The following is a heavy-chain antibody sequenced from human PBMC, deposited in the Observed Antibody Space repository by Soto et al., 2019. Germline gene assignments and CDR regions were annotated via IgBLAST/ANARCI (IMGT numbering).Heavy chain of an antibody. CDR3: ARDGHRSMIVVVTLDY. V-gene: IGHV1-18*01. Sequence: ASVKVSCKASGYTFTSYGISWVRQAPGQGLERMGWISAYNGNTNYAQKLQGRVTMTTDTSTCTAYMELRSLRSDDTAVYYCARDGHRSMIVVVTLDYWGQGTLVTVSS. CDR2: ISAYNGNT. CDR1: GYTFTSYG. J-gene: IGHJ4*02. D-gene: IGHD3-22*01.